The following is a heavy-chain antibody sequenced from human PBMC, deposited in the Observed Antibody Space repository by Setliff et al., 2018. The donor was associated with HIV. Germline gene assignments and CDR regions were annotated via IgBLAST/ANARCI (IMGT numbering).Heavy chain of an antibody. CDR2: FYYSGSS. J-gene: IGHJ4*02. V-gene: IGHV4-39*01. CDR1: GDSISRRIYY. D-gene: IGHD2-2*01. CDR3: AKLLPAADMAREIDS. Sequence: LSLTCTVSGDSISRRIYYWGWIRQPPGKGLEWIGNFYYSGSSHYNPSLKSRVTVSVDTSKNQFSLKLISVSAADTAVYYCAKLLPAADMAREIDSWGQGTLVTVSS.